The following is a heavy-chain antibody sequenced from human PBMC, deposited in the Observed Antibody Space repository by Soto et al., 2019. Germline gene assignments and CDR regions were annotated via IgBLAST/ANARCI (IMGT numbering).Heavy chain of an antibody. J-gene: IGHJ1*01. CDR3: ARALIAAEYFQH. D-gene: IGHD6-13*01. Sequence: LSLTCAASGFTFSSYEMNWVRQAPGKGLEWVSYISSSGSTIYYADSVKGRFTISRDNAKNSLYLQMNSLRAEDTAVYYCARALIAAEYFQHWGQGTLVTVSS. CDR1: GFTFSSYE. V-gene: IGHV3-48*03. CDR2: ISSSGSTI.